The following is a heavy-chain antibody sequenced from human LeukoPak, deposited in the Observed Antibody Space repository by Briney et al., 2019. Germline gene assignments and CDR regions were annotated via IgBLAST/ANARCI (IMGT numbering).Heavy chain of an antibody. CDR2: INPNSGGT. Sequence: ASVKVSCKASGYTFTGYYMHWVRQAPGQGLEWMGWINPNSGGTNYAQKFQGRVTMTRDTSISTAYMELSSLRSEDTAVYYCARDQSIAAAGSWFDPWAREPWSPSPQ. CDR1: GYTFTGYY. V-gene: IGHV1-2*02. CDR3: ARDQSIAAAGSWFDP. J-gene: IGHJ5*02. D-gene: IGHD6-13*01.